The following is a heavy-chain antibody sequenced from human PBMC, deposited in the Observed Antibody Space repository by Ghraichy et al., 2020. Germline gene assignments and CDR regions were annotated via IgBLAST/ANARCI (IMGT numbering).Heavy chain of an antibody. J-gene: IGHJ4*02. Sequence: GGSLRLSCVASGFSFSDYFMTWIRQAPGKGLEWIAYIGGRGTTKYYAESVEGRFTISRDNAKNSLYLQMDSLEAAETAIYYWARGSFDCGGNSDYFYSWGQGSLFTVSS. D-gene: IGHD4-23*01. CDR3: ARGSFDCGGNSDYFYS. CDR1: GFSFSDYF. V-gene: IGHV3-11*01. CDR2: IGGRGTTK.